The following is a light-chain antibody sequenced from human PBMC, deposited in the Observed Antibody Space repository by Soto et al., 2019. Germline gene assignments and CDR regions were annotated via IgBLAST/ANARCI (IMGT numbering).Light chain of an antibody. CDR1: SSDVGGYNY. CDR3: SSYTSSSTLL. CDR2: DVL. Sequence: QLVLTQPASVSGSPGQSITISCTGTSSDVGGYNYVSWYQQHPGKAPKLMIYDVLNRPSGVSNRFSGSKSGNAAVLTISGLQAEDEADYYCSSYTSSSTLLFGGGTKLTVL. V-gene: IGLV2-14*03. J-gene: IGLJ2*01.